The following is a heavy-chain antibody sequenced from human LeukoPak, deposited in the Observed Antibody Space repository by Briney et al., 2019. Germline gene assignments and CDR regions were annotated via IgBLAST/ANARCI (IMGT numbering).Heavy chain of an antibody. D-gene: IGHD5-18*01. J-gene: IGHJ4*02. CDR2: ISSSSSYI. V-gene: IGHV3-21*01. Sequence: GGSLRLSCAASGFTFSSYNMNWVRQAPGKGLEWVSSISSSSSYIYYADSVKGRFTISRDNAKNSLYLQMNSLRAEDTAVYYCARDRDTAMVSGDYWGQGTLVTVSS. CDR3: ARDRDTAMVSGDY. CDR1: GFTFSSYN.